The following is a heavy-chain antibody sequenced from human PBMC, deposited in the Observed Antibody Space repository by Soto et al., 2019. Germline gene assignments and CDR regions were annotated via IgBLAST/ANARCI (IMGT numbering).Heavy chain of an antibody. D-gene: IGHD6-19*01. CDR2: ISGSGGST. J-gene: IGHJ4*02. V-gene: IGHV3-23*01. Sequence: EVQLLESGGGLVQPGGSLRLSCAASGFTFSSYAMSWVRQAPGKGLEWVSTISGSGGSTYYADSVKGRFTISRDNSKNTLYLQMNSLRAEDTAVYYCAKGSSGWYERFDYWGQGTLVTVSS. CDR3: AKGSSGWYERFDY. CDR1: GFTFSSYA.